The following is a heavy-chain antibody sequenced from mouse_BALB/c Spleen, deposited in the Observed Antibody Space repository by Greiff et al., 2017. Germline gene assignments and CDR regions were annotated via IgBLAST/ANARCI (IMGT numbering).Heavy chain of an antibody. V-gene: IGHV5-6-5*01. Sequence: EVHLVESGGGLVKPGGSLKLSCAASGFTFSSYAMSWVRQTPEKRLEWVASISSGGSTYYPDSVKGRFTISRDNARNILYLQMSSLRSEDTAMYYCARVGLLRYPFDYWGQGTTLTVSA. J-gene: IGHJ2*01. CDR2: ISSGGST. D-gene: IGHD1-1*01. CDR1: GFTFSSYA. CDR3: ARVGLLRYPFDY.